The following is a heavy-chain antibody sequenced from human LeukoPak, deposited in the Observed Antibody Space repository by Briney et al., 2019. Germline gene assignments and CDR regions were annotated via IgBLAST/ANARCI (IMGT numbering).Heavy chain of an antibody. V-gene: IGHV3-30*18. J-gene: IGHJ3*02. CDR3: AKEFGYYDSSGFGSGAFDI. D-gene: IGHD3-22*01. CDR1: GFTFSSYG. CDR2: ISYDGSNK. Sequence: GGSLRLSCAASGFTFSSYGMHWVRQAPGKGLEWVAVISYDGSNKYYADSVKGRFTISRDNSKNTLYLQMNSLRAEDTAVYYCAKEFGYYDSSGFGSGAFDIWGQGTMVTVSS.